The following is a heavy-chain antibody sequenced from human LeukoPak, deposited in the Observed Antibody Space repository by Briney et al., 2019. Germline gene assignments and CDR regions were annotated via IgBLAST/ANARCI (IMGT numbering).Heavy chain of an antibody. CDR2: IMEDGSVQ. CDR1: GFTFSKTW. CDR3: TTALNFDILTGLYQPIAAFDV. J-gene: IGHJ3*01. D-gene: IGHD3-9*01. V-gene: IGHV3-7*03. Sequence: GGSLRLSCAASGFTFSKTWMSWVRQAPGKGLEWVACIMEDGSVQKYVDSVRGRFTISRDNARNSLYLQMNSLITDDTGVYYCTTALNFDILTGLYQPIAAFDVWGQGTLVTVSS.